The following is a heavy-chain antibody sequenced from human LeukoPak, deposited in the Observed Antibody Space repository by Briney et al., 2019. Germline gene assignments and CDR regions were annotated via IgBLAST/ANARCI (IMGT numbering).Heavy chain of an antibody. CDR1: GFTFSSYW. D-gene: IGHD5-24*01. CDR2: INSDGSST. J-gene: IGHJ4*02. Sequence: GGSLRLSCAASGFTFSSYWMNWVRQAPGKGLVWVSRINSDGSSTSYADSVKGRFTISRDNAKNTLYLQMNSLRGEDTAVYCCARGTGYSVFDYWGQGTLVTVSS. V-gene: IGHV3-74*01. CDR3: ARGTGYSVFDY.